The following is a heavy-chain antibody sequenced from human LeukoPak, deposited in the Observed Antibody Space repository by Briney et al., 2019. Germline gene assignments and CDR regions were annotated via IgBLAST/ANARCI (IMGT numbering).Heavy chain of an antibody. J-gene: IGHJ3*02. CDR1: GGSFSGYY. Sequence: SETLSLTCAVYGGSFSGYYWSWIRQPPGKGLEWIGEINHSGSTNYNPSLKSRVTISVDTSKNQFSLKLSSVTAADTAVYYCARDHYCSSTSCPSDAFDIWGQGTMVTVSS. CDR3: ARDHYCSSTSCPSDAFDI. V-gene: IGHV4-34*01. D-gene: IGHD2-2*01. CDR2: INHSGST.